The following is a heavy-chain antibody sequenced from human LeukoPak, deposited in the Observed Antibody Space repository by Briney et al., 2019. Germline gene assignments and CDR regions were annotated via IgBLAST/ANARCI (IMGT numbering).Heavy chain of an antibody. CDR1: GGSVSSGGFY. D-gene: IGHD6-13*01. CDR3: ARSGRLSTGQQPYQL. J-gene: IGHJ4*02. V-gene: IGHV4-61*02. Sequence: SETLSLTCTVSGGSVSSGGFYWSWIRQPAGKGLEWIGRIYTSGSTNYNPSLKSRVTISVDTSKNQFSLKLNSVTAADTAVYYCARSGRLSTGQQPYQLWGQGTLVTVSS. CDR2: IYTSGST.